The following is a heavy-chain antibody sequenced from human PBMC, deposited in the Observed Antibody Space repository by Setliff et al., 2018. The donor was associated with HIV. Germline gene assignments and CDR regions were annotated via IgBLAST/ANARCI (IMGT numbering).Heavy chain of an antibody. J-gene: IGHJ4*02. Sequence: SGGSLRLSCVASGFHFDDYGMNWVRQAPGKGLEWVSGISWNGVSTGYADSVKGRFTISRDNAESSLYLQMNSLRAEDTAVYYCAKPRLYNSALENWGQGTLVTVS. V-gene: IGHV3-20*04. CDR2: ISWNGVST. CDR1: GFHFDDYG. D-gene: IGHD1-1*01. CDR3: AKPRLYNSALEN.